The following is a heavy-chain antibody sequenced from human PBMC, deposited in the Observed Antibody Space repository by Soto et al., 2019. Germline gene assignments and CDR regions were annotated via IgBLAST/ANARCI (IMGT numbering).Heavy chain of an antibody. CDR3: ARAYCGGDCYPGGYFDY. J-gene: IGHJ4*02. Sequence: ASLKVACKASGGTFSSYAISWVRQAPGQGLEWMGIINPSGGSTSYAQKFQGRVTMTRDTSTSTVYMELSSLRSEDTAVYYCARAYCGGDCYPGGYFDYWGQGTLVTVSS. CDR2: INPSGGST. V-gene: IGHV1-46*01. CDR1: GGTFSSYA. D-gene: IGHD2-21*02.